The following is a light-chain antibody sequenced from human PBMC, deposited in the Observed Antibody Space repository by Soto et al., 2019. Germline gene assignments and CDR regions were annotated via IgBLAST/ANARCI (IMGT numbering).Light chain of an antibody. J-gene: IGKJ1*01. Sequence: DIQMTQSPSSLSASVGDRVTITCRASQGIRNYLAWYQQKPGKVPKLLIYAASTLQSGVPSRFSGSGSGTDFILTISSLQPEDVATYYCQEYDSAPQTFGQGTKVELK. V-gene: IGKV1-27*01. CDR3: QEYDSAPQT. CDR1: QGIRNY. CDR2: AAS.